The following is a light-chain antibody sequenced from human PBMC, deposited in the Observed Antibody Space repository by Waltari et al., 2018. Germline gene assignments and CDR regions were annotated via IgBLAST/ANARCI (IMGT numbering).Light chain of an antibody. J-gene: IGLJ3*02. CDR2: GST. Sequence: QSVLTQPPSVSGAPGQRVTIPCTGSGSTIRAAYAVHWYQQLPRAAPKLLIYGSTSRPLGVPARFFGSTSGASASLAIIGLQAEDEADYYCQSYDTSLSVVFGGGTKLTVL. CDR3: QSYDTSLSVV. CDR1: GSTIRAAYA. V-gene: IGLV1-40*01.